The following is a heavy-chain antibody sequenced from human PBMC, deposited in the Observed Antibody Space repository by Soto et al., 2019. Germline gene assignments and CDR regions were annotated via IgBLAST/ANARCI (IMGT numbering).Heavy chain of an antibody. J-gene: IGHJ6*02. D-gene: IGHD2-21*01. CDR1: GFTFSSSV. CDR2: VHYDGKKK. Sequence: QVQLVESGGGVVQPGTSLRLSCAPSGFTFSSSVMHWVRQAPGKGLEWVAVVHYDGKKKYYADSVRGRFTISRDNSENILYLQINSLRPDYTAVYCCAREVSYGVGCGPQTLEVGGQGTTVTVSS. V-gene: IGHV3-33*01. CDR3: AREVSYGVGCGPQTLEV.